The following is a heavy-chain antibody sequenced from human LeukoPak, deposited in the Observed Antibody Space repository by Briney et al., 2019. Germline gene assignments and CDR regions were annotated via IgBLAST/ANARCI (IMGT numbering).Heavy chain of an antibody. J-gene: IGHJ4*02. CDR1: GYTFTGYY. CDR3: ARGATYISGHHDA. V-gene: IGHV1-2*02. Sequence: GASVKVSCKASGYTFTGYYMHWVRQAPGQGLEWMGWINPNSGGTNYAQKFQGRVTMTRDTSISTAYMELSRLRSDDTAVYYCARGATYISGHHDAWGQGTLVTVSS. CDR2: INPNSGGT. D-gene: IGHD6-19*01.